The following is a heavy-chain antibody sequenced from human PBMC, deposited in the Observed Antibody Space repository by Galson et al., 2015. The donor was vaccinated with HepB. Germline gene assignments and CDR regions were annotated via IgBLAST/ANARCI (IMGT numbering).Heavy chain of an antibody. CDR2: ISGGGEYT. CDR1: GFSFSSYG. J-gene: IGHJ4*02. D-gene: IGHD5-24*01. CDR3: AKRDGYNLGYNFDY. Sequence: SLRLSCAPSGFSFSSYGMSWVRQGPGKGLEWVSAISGGGEYTYHADSVKGRFTISRDNSKNTLFLQMNSLRAEDTALYYCAKRDGYNLGYNFDYWGQGTLVTVSS. V-gene: IGHV3-23*01.